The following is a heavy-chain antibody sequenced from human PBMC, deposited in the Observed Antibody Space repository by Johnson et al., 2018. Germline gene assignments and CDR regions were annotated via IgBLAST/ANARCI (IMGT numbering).Heavy chain of an antibody. CDR1: GFTFTRYY. CDR3: AKDPRSSWKRASYYYYMDV. CDR2: INLSGGST. V-gene: IGHV1-46*01. D-gene: IGHD6-13*01. J-gene: IGHJ6*03. Sequence: QLVNSVAEVKKPVASVNVSCKASGFTFTRYYMHWVRQAPGQGLEWMGIINLSGGSTSYAQKFQGRVTMTRDAATSTVYMELSSLRAEDTAGYYCAKDPRSSWKRASYYYYMDVWGKGTTVTVSS.